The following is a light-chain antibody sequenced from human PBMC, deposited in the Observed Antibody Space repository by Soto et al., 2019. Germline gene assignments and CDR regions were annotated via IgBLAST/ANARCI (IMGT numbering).Light chain of an antibody. V-gene: IGKV3-20*01. CDR2: GAS. J-gene: IGKJ1*01. CDR3: QQYDTSPRT. Sequence: EVMLTQSPGTLSLSPGERATLSCRASQSVSSNYLAWYQQKSGQAPRLLFYGASNRATGIPDRFSGSGSGTDFTLTIRRLEPEDFAVYYCQQYDTSPRTFGQGTKVEFK. CDR1: QSVSSNY.